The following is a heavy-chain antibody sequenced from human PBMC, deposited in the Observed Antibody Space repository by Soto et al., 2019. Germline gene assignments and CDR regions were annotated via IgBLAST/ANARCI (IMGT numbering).Heavy chain of an antibody. J-gene: IGHJ4*02. CDR2: IYYSGST. CDR1: GGSISSGDYY. D-gene: IGHD5-12*01. CDR3: ARVIGAEVGYDSVLFDY. Sequence: QVQLQESGPGLVKPSQTLSLTCTVSGGSISSGDYYWSWIRQPPGKGLEWIGYIYYSGSTYYNPSLKSRVTISVDTSKNQFSLKLSSVTAADTAVYYCARVIGAEVGYDSVLFDYWGQGTLVTVSS. V-gene: IGHV4-30-4*01.